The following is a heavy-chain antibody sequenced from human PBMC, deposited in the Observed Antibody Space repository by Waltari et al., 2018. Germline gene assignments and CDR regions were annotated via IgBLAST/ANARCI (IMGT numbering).Heavy chain of an antibody. Sequence: QLQLQESGSGLVKPSETLSLTCVVSGGSLSGGTYSWNWIRQPPGKGLEWMGLIYDSGSTYYNPSLKSRLTMSVDMSKNQFSLKLTSATAADTGIYYCARVQYADFSYHFDYWGRGTLVTVSS. V-gene: IGHV4-30-2*01. CDR3: ARVQYADFSYHFDY. CDR2: IYDSGST. D-gene: IGHD2-8*01. CDR1: GGSLSGGTYS. J-gene: IGHJ4*02.